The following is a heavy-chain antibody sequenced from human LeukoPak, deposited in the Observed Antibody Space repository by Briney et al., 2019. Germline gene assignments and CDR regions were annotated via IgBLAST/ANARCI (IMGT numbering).Heavy chain of an antibody. J-gene: IGHJ4*02. CDR2: TYYRSKWYN. D-gene: IGHD6-19*01. V-gene: IGHV6-1*01. Sequence: SQTLSLTCAISGDSVSSNSAVWNWIRQSPLRGLEWLGRTYYRSKWYNDYAVSVKSRITINPDTSKNQFSLQLNSVTPEDTAVYYCVRESSGYTSDWYGVNYFDYWGQGTLVTVSS. CDR3: VRESSGYTSDWYGVNYFDY. CDR1: GDSVSSNSAV.